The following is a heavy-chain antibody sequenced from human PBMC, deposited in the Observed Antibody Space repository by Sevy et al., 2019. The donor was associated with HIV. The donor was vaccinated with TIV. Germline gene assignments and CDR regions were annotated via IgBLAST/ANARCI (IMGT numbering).Heavy chain of an antibody. J-gene: IGHJ5*02. Sequence: SETLSLTCAVYGGYLSGYYWNWIRHPPGKALEWIGEINHSGSTNYNPSLKSRVTISVDTSKNQFSLKLNSVTAADTAVYYCARAPPVVVVPGAPSWFDPWGQGSLVTVSS. CDR1: GGYLSGYY. CDR2: INHSGST. V-gene: IGHV4-34*01. CDR3: ARAPPVVVVPGAPSWFDP. D-gene: IGHD2-2*01.